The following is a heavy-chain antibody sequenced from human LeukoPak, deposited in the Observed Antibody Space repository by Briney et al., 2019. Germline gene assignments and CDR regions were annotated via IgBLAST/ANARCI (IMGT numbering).Heavy chain of an antibody. Sequence: PSETLSLTCTVSGGSISSSSYYWGWIRPPPGKGREWFGRIYYSRSTYYNPSLKSRVTISVDTSKNQFSLKLSSVTAADTAVYYCARGAARPPFYYYYYMDVWGKGTTVTVSS. CDR3: ARGAARPPFYYYYYMDV. J-gene: IGHJ6*03. D-gene: IGHD6-6*01. V-gene: IGHV4-39*07. CDR2: IYYSRST. CDR1: GGSISSSSYY.